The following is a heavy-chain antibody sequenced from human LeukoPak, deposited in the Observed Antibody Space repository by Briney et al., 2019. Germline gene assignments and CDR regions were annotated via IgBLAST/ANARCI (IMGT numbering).Heavy chain of an antibody. J-gene: IGHJ5*02. CDR1: GYTFTSYV. CDR3: ARGSSSWYVDWFDP. V-gene: IGHV7-4-1*02. Sequence: ASVKVSCKASGYTFTSYVMNWVRQAPGQGLKWMGWINTNTGNPTYAQGFTGRFVFSLDTSVSTAYLQISSLKAEDTAVYFCARGSSSWYVDWFDPWGQGTLVTVSS. D-gene: IGHD6-13*01. CDR2: INTNTGNP.